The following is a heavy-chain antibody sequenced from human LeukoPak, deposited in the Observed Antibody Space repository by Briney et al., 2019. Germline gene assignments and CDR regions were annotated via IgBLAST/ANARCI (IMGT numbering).Heavy chain of an antibody. CDR1: GFTFSSYG. V-gene: IGHV3-30*03. CDR3: AIPRRDNVVVPAAIDY. Sequence: AGGSLRLSCAASGFTFSSYGMHWVRQAPGKGLEWVAVISYDGSNKYYADSVKGRFTISRDNSKNTLYLQMNSLRAEDTAVYYCAIPRRDNVVVPAAIDYWGQGTLVTVSS. J-gene: IGHJ4*02. D-gene: IGHD2-2*01. CDR2: ISYDGSNK.